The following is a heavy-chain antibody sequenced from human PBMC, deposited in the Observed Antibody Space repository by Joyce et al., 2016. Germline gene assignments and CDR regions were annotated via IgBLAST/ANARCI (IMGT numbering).Heavy chain of an antibody. CDR3: ATSLPSRVGGFQFFGLDV. CDR2: SDNSETT. J-gene: IGHJ6*02. D-gene: IGHD3-10*01. CDR1: GDSFSDTSYY. Sequence: HLQESGPGLVKPSETLSLTCTISGDSFSDTSYYWSWIRKPPGKGLEWLGFSDNSETTHYNPSLGGRLSISAGAAKKQFSLRLTSVTSADTAVYYCATSLPSRVGGFQFFGLDVWGQGTTVIVS. V-gene: IGHV4-61*01.